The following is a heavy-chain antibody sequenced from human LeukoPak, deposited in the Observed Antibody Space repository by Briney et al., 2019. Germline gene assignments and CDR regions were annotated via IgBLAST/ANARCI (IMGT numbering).Heavy chain of an antibody. CDR3: ARTIAAPAYSKYNWFDP. CDR2: INPSGGST. J-gene: IGHJ5*02. V-gene: IGHV1-46*02. Sequence: ASVKVSCKASGGTFNNFAISWVRRAPGQGLEWMGIINPSGGSTSYAQKFQGRVTMTRDTSTSTVYMELSSLRSEDTAVYYCARTIAAPAYSKYNWFDPWGQGTLVTVSS. CDR1: GGTFNNFA. D-gene: IGHD6-13*01.